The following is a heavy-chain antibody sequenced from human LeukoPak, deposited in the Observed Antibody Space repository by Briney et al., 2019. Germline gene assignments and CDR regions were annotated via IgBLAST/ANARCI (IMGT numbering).Heavy chain of an antibody. CDR1: GYTFTGYY. D-gene: IGHD5-12*01. V-gene: IGHV1-2*02. CDR2: INPNSGST. CDR3: ARVLVATIEDY. Sequence: ASVKVSCKTSGYTFTGYYMHWVRQAPGQGLEWMGWINPNSGSTNYAQKFQGRVTMTRDTSISTAYMELSRLRSDDTAVYYCARVLVATIEDYWGQGTLVTVSS. J-gene: IGHJ4*02.